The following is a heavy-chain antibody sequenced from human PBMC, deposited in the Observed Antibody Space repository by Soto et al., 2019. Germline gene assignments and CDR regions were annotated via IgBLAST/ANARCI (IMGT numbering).Heavy chain of an antibody. CDR1: GGTFSSYT. Sequence: GASVKVSCKASGGTFSSYTISWVRQAPGQGLEWMGRIIPILGIANYAQKFQGRVTITADKSTSTDYMELSSLRSEDTAVYYCARGPYSNYGLVWGQGTLVTVSS. D-gene: IGHD4-4*01. J-gene: IGHJ4*02. CDR2: IIPILGIA. V-gene: IGHV1-69*02. CDR3: ARGPYSNYGLV.